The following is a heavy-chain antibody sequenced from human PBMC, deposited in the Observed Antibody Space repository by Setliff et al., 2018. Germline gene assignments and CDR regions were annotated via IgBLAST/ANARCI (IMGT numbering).Heavy chain of an antibody. CDR1: GFTFSNYW. D-gene: IGHD3-3*01. V-gene: IGHV3-33*08. Sequence: GSLRLSCAASGFTFSNYWMSWVRQAPGKGLEWVAVIWYDGSNKYYADSVKGRFTISRDNSKNTLYLQMNSLRAEDTAVYYCAREEDYNFWSGYSDWGQGTLVTVSS. J-gene: IGHJ4*02. CDR2: IWYDGSNK. CDR3: AREEDYNFWSGYSD.